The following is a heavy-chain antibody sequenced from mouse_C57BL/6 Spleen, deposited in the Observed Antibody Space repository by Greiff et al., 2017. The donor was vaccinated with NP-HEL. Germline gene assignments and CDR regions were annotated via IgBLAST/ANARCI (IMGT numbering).Heavy chain of an antibody. Sequence: QVQLQQSGTELVKPGASVKLSCKASGYTFTSYWMHWVKQRPGQGLEWIGNINPSNGGTNYNEKFKSKATLTVDKSSSTAYMQLSSLTSEDSAVYDCARCGTYDSNRYAMDYWGQGTSVTVSS. CDR3: ARCGTYDSNRYAMDY. CDR1: GYTFTSYW. D-gene: IGHD2-5*01. CDR2: INPSNGGT. J-gene: IGHJ4*01. V-gene: IGHV1-53*01.